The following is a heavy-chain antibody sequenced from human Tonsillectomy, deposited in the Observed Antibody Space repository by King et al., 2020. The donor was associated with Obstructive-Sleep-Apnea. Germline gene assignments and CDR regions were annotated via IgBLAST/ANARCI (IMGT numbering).Heavy chain of an antibody. CDR2: INNSGST. D-gene: IGHD1-26*01. J-gene: IGHJ4*01. CDR1: GGSFSDYY. Sequence: VQLQQWGTGLLKPSETLSLTCAVYGGSFSDYYWRWIRRPPGKGLEWSGEINNSGSTNFNPSLTSRVTISLDTSRNQFSLKLHSVTAADTAVYYCARVLGAAGPDYYFDFWAHGPLVTVSS. V-gene: IGHV4-34*01. CDR3: ARVLGAAGPDYYFDF.